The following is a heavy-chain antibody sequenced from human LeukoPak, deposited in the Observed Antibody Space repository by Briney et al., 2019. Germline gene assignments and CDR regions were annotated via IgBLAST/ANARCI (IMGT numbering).Heavy chain of an antibody. CDR3: AKGYSGLSFHI. Sequence: GSLRLSCAASGFTFSSYGMHWVRQAPGKGLEWVAVIWYDGSNKYYADSVKGRFTISRDNSKNTLYLQMNSLRAEDTAVYYCAKGYSGLSFHIWGQGTMVTVSS. V-gene: IGHV3-33*06. CDR2: IWYDGSNK. J-gene: IGHJ3*02. D-gene: IGHD6-6*01. CDR1: GFTFSSYG.